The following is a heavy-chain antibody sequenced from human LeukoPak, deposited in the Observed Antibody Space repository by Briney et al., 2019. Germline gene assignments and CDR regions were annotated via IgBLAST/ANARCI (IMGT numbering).Heavy chain of an antibody. CDR3: ARVMYYYDSSGFLDY. J-gene: IGHJ4*02. CDR1: GFTFTDYY. V-gene: IGHV3-11*01. D-gene: IGHD3-22*01. Sequence: GGSLRLSCAASGFTFTDYYMCWIRQAPGKGLEWVSNIGGSGSSIYYADSVKGRFTISRDNAKNSLYLQMNSLRAEDTAVYYCARVMYYYDSSGFLDYWGQGTLVTVSS. CDR2: IGGSGSSI.